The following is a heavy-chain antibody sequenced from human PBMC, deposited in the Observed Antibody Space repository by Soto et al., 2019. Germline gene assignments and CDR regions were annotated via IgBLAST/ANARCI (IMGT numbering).Heavy chain of an antibody. CDR3: ARDRGRVTRYY. CDR1: GFTFSSYG. CDR2: IWYDGSNK. Sequence: QVRLVESGGGVVQPGRSLRLSCAASGFTFSSYGMHWVRQAPGKGLEWVAVIWYDGSNKYYADSVKGRFTISRDNSKNTLYLQMNSLRAEDTAVYYCARDRGRVTRYYWGQGTLVTVSS. V-gene: IGHV3-33*01. D-gene: IGHD4-4*01. J-gene: IGHJ4*02.